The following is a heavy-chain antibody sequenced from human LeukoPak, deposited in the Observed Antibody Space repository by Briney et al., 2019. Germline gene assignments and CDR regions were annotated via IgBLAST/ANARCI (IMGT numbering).Heavy chain of an antibody. J-gene: IGHJ3*02. CDR2: IIPILGIA. Sequence: SVKVSCKASGGTFSSYAISWVRQAPGQGLEWMGRIIPILGIANYAQKFQGRVTITADKSTSTAYMELSSLRSEDTAVYYCARFLYYYGSGSYLGAFDIWGQGTMDTVSS. V-gene: IGHV1-69*04. CDR3: ARFLYYYGSGSYLGAFDI. D-gene: IGHD3-10*01. CDR1: GGTFSSYA.